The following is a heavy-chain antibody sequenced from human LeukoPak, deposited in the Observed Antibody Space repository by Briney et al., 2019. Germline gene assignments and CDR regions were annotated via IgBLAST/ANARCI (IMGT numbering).Heavy chain of an antibody. V-gene: IGHV4-59*01. CDR2: IYYSGST. CDR1: GGSISSYY. J-gene: IGHJ6*04. CDR3: ARGYPHLSV. Sequence: SETLSLTCTLSGGSISSYYWSWIRQPPGKGLEWIWYIYYSGSTNYNPSLKSRLTISVDTSKNQFSLKLSSVTAADTAVYYCARGYPHLSVWGKGTTVTVSS. D-gene: IGHD5-18*01.